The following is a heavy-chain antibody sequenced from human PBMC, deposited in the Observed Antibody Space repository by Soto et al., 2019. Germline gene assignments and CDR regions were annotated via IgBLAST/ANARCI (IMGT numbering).Heavy chain of an antibody. CDR2: IKQDGTEK. CDR1: GFTISSYW. V-gene: IGHV3-7*05. CDR3: AKGRSYYYYYGVDV. Sequence: PGGSLRLSCAASGFTISSYWMTWVRQAPGKGLEWVANIKQDGTEKFYVDSVKGRSTISRDNAKNSLYLQMNSLRAEDTALYYCAKGRSYYYYYGVDVWGQGTTVTVSS. J-gene: IGHJ6*02.